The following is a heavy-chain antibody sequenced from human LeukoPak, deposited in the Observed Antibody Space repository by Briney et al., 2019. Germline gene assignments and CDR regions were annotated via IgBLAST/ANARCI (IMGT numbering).Heavy chain of an antibody. J-gene: IGHJ4*02. CDR3: AKRSCSGGSCNFDY. Sequence: GGSLRLSCAASGFTFSNYAMSWVRQAPGKGLEWVSAISDSGGATNYADSVKGRFTTSRDNSKNTLYLQMNSPRAEDTAVYYCAKRSCSGGSCNFDYWGQGTLVTVSS. CDR1: GFTFSNYA. D-gene: IGHD2-15*01. CDR2: ISDSGGAT. V-gene: IGHV3-23*01.